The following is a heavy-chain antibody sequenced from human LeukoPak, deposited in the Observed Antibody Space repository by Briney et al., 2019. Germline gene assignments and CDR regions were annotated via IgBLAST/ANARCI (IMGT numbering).Heavy chain of an antibody. CDR1: GYTFTNYA. D-gene: IGHD3-16*02. J-gene: IGHJ4*02. CDR3: ARAFQSLGGLSLPDY. CDR2: IHPSTGNP. V-gene: IGHV7-4-1*02. Sequence: ASVKVSCKASGYTFTNYAMNWVRQAPGQGLEWMGWIHPSTGNPTYAQGFTGRFVFSLDTSVSTTYLQISSLKAEETAVYFCARAFQSLGGLSLPDYWGQGTLVTVSS.